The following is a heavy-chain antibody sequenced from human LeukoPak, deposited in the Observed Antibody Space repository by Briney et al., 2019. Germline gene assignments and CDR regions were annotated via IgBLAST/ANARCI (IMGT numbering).Heavy chain of an antibody. CDR3: ARVVVTAILRYFDY. Sequence: GGSLRLSCAASGFTFSNYWMNWVRQAPGKGLEWVANIKQDRSEKYYVDSVKGRFTISRDNGKNSLYLQMNSLRAEDTAVYYCARVVVTAILRYFDYWGQGTLVTVSS. CDR1: GFTFSNYW. J-gene: IGHJ4*02. D-gene: IGHD2-21*02. CDR2: IKQDRSEK. V-gene: IGHV3-7*04.